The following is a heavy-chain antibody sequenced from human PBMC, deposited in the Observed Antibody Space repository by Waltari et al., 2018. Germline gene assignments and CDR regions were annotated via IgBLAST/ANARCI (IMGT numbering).Heavy chain of an antibody. CDR3: AREVGGSRWFDP. CDR1: GGSISTYY. CDR2: INTGGNT. V-gene: IGHV4-4*07. Sequence: QVQLQESGPGLVKTSETLSLTCTVSGGSISTYYWTWIRQPAGKGLEWIGRINTGGNTNHHPSLKSRVTMSVDTSKNQFSLPLSSVTAADTAVYYCAREVGGSRWFDPWGQGTLVTVSS. J-gene: IGHJ5*02. D-gene: IGHD3-16*01.